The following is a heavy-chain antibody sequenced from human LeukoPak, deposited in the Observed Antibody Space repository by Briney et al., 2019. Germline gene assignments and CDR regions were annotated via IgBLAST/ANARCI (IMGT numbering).Heavy chain of an antibody. J-gene: IGHJ4*02. D-gene: IGHD1-26*01. CDR1: GGSIMTTNW. Sequence: SETLSLTCDVSGGSIMTTNWWSWVRQPPNKGLEWIGEVHLSGATNYNPSLESRVTMSIDTSKNHLSLELTSVTAADTAMYSCTRESGAFSPFGFWGQGTLVTVSS. CDR2: VHLSGAT. V-gene: IGHV4-4*02. CDR3: TRESGAFSPFGF.